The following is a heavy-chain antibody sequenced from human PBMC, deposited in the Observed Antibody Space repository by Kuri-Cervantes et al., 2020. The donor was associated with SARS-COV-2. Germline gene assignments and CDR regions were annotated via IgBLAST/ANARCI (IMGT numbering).Heavy chain of an antibody. CDR2: IYSGGST. D-gene: IGHD1-1*01. Sequence: GGSLRLSCAASGFAVSSNYMSWVRQAPGKGLEWVSVIYSGGSTHYADSVKGRLTISRDNSKNTLYLQMNSLRAEDTAVYYCARDLGTIQGRDYWGQGTLVTVSS. V-gene: IGHV3-66*02. J-gene: IGHJ4*02. CDR1: GFAVSSNY. CDR3: ARDLGTIQGRDY.